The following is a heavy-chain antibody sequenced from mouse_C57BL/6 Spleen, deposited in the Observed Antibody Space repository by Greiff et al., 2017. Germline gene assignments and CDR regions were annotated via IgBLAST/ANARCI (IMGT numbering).Heavy chain of an antibody. CDR2: INPSTGGT. J-gene: IGHJ4*01. D-gene: IGHD2-5*01. CDR3: ARGYSNPYYAMDY. V-gene: IGHV1-42*01. Sequence: EVQLQQSGPELVKPGASVKISCKASGYSFTGYYMNWVKQSPEKSLEWIGEINPSTGGTTYNQKFKAKATLTVDKSSSTAYMQLKSLTSEDSAVYYCARGYSNPYYAMDYWGQGTSVTVSS. CDR1: GYSFTGYY.